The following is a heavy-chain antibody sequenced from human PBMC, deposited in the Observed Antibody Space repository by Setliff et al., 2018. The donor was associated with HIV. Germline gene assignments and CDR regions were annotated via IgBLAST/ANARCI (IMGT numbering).Heavy chain of an antibody. CDR3: TPLHY. Sequence: GGSLRLSCVASGFIFKNYGMHWVRQAPGKGLEWVALIWSDGSNQFYADFVKGRFTFSRDNSKSTLYLQMTSLRPEDTAVYYCTPLHYWGQGTLVTVSS. J-gene: IGHJ4*02. V-gene: IGHV3-30*02. CDR1: GFIFKNYG. D-gene: IGHD2-15*01. CDR2: IWSDGSNQ.